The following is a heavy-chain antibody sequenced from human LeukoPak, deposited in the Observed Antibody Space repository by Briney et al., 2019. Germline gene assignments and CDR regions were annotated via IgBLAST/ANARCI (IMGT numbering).Heavy chain of an antibody. CDR1: GFTFSSYS. J-gene: IGHJ4*02. Sequence: GRSLILSRAASGFTFSSYSMNWVRQPPGKGLEWVSSISISISYIYYADSVKGRFTISRDNAKNSLYLQMNSLRAEDTAVYYCAREGESTMIVVVTQGYFDYWGQGTLVTVSS. V-gene: IGHV3-21*01. D-gene: IGHD3-22*01. CDR3: AREGESTMIVVVTQGYFDY. CDR2: ISISISYI.